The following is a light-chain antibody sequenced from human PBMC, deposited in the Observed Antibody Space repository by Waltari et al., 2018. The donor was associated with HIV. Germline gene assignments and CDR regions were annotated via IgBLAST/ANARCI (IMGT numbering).Light chain of an antibody. CDR1: QTISSTY. CDR3: QQYIGSPRT. J-gene: IGKJ1*01. V-gene: IGKV3-20*01. Sequence: EIALTQSPGTLSLSPGERATLSCRASQTISSTYLAWYQQKPGQAPRRLIYAASSRATGIPDRFSGSGSGTDFTLTISSLEPEDCAVYYCQQYIGSPRTFGQGTKVELK. CDR2: AAS.